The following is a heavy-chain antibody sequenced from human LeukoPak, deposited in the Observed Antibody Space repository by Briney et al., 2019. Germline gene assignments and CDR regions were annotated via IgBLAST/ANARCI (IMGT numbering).Heavy chain of an antibody. V-gene: IGHV3-23*01. CDR3: AKDDIPSAT. CDR2: ISGSGGST. D-gene: IGHD2-21*01. Sequence: GGSLRLSCAASGFTFSSYAMSWVRQAPGKGLEWVSAISGSGGSTYYADSVKGRFTISRDNSKNILYVEMKSLRAEDTAVYYCAKDDIPSATRGQGTLVIVSS. CDR1: GFTFSSYA. J-gene: IGHJ3*01.